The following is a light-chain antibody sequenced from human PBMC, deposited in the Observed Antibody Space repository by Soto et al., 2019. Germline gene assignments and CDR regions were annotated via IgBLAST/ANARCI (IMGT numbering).Light chain of an antibody. V-gene: IGKV1-6*01. CDR1: QGISTD. CDR2: AAS. CDR3: LQDYNYPLT. J-gene: IGKJ4*01. Sequence: AIPMTQSPSSLSASVGDRVTITCRASQGISTDLGWYQQKPGKAPKLLIYAASSLQSGVPSRFSGSGSGTDFTLTISSLQPEDFATYYCLQDYNYPLTFGGGTKVEIK.